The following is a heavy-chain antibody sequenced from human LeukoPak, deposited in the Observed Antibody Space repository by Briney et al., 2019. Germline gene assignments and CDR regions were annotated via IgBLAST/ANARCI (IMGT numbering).Heavy chain of an antibody. D-gene: IGHD3-3*01. CDR1: GGSISSGGYY. J-gene: IGHJ6*03. CDR3: AREASRGFLVSGYYYYYMDV. V-gene: IGHV4-61*02. CDR2: IHTTGST. Sequence: SETLSLTCTVSGGSISSGGYYWSWLRQPAGKGLEWIGRIHTTGSTDYNPSLKSRITVSVDTSKNQFSLKLSSVTAADTALYYCAREASRGFLVSGYYYYYMDVWGKGTTVTVSS.